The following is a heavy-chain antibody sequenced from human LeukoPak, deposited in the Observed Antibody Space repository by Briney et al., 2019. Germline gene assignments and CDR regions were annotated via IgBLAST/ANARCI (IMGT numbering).Heavy chain of an antibody. V-gene: IGHV4-34*01. D-gene: IGHD3-16*02. Sequence: SGTLSLTCAVYGGSFSGYYWSWIRQPPGKGLEWIGEINHSGSTNYNPSLKSRVTISVDTSKNQFSLKLSSVTAADTAVYYCARRRYVWGSYRSYKGYYYGMDVWGQGTTVTVSS. CDR3: ARRRYVWGSYRSYKGYYYGMDV. J-gene: IGHJ6*02. CDR2: INHSGST. CDR1: GGSFSGYY.